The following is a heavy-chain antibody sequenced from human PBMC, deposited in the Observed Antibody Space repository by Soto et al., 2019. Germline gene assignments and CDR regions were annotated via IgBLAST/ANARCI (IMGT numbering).Heavy chain of an antibody. J-gene: IGHJ6*02. CDR3: ANDIQHTGWYFGLGI. D-gene: IGHD6-19*01. V-gene: IGHV3-9*01. CDR2: ISWNSGTI. Sequence: MHVARKETWKGLEWVSGISWNSGTIVYADSVKGRFTISRDNNKNSLYLRMDSLRREDTALYFCANDIQHTGWYFGLGIWGQPPTVTV.